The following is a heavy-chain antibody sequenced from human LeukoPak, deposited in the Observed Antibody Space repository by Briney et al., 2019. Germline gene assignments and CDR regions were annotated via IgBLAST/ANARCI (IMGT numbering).Heavy chain of an antibody. V-gene: IGHV4-4*07. CDR1: GGSISSYY. CDR3: ARTFYGDYAYYMDV. J-gene: IGHJ6*03. Sequence: PSETLSLTCTVSGGSISSYYWSWIRQPAGKGLEWIGSIYYSGSTYYNPSLKSRVTISVDTSKNQFSLKLSSVTAADTAVYYCARTFYGDYAYYMDVWGKGTTVTVSS. D-gene: IGHD4-17*01. CDR2: IYYSGST.